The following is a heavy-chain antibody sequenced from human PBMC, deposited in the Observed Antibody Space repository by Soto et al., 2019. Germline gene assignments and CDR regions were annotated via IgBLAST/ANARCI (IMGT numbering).Heavy chain of an antibody. CDR2: IYYGGRT. CDR1: GCSISSSRCY. J-gene: IGHJ4*02. Sequence: PSESLSLTGTVSGCSISSSRCYWGWMRQRPGKGLEWIGSIYYGGRTYYNPSLKRRATKSIDTSKNQFSLKRNSVTAAETAAYYCARHGVRWFRTLYNPKPFDSWGQGTLVPHSS. D-gene: IGHD3-10*01. V-gene: IGHV4-39*01. CDR3: ARHGVRWFRTLYNPKPFDS.